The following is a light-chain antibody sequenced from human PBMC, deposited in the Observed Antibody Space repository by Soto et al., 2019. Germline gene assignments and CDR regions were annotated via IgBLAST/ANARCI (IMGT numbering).Light chain of an antibody. CDR1: QSISSW. Sequence: DIQMTQSPSTLSASVGDRFTIACRASQSISSWLAWYQQKPGKAPKLLIYDASSLQSGVPSRFSGSGSGTDFTLTITSLQPEDFATYYCQQSYSSPVFGQGTRLEIK. CDR3: QQSYSSPV. CDR2: DAS. J-gene: IGKJ5*01. V-gene: IGKV1-5*01.